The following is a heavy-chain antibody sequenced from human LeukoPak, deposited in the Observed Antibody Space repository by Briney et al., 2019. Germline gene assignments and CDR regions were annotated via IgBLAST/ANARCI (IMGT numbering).Heavy chain of an antibody. J-gene: IGHJ5*02. CDR2: IYYSGST. CDR3: ARDYYDFWSGYYSPINWFDP. D-gene: IGHD3-3*01. V-gene: IGHV4-59*01. Sequence: SETLSLTCTVSGGSISSYYWSWIRQPPGKGLEWIGYIYYSGSTNYNPSLKSRVTISVDTSKNQFSLKLNSVTAADTAVYYCARDYYDFWSGYYSPINWFDPWGQGTLVTVSS. CDR1: GGSISSYY.